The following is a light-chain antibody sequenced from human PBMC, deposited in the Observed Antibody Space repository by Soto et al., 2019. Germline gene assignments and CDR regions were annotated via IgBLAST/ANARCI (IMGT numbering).Light chain of an antibody. CDR3: QHLNNYPPFT. V-gene: IGKV1-8*01. Sequence: AIRMTQSPSSLSASTGDRVTITCRASQGISSYLAWYQQKPGKAPKLLISGTFTLQSGVPSRFNGSGSGTDFTLTISRLQPEDFATYYCQHLNNYPPFTFGPGTKVDLE. CDR1: QGISSY. CDR2: GTF. J-gene: IGKJ3*01.